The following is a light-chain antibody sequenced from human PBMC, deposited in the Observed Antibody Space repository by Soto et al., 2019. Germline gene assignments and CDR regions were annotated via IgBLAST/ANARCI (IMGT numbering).Light chain of an antibody. CDR2: RAS. J-gene: IGKJ5*01. CDR1: QSVSSL. Sequence: IVLTQSPATLSVSPGERATLSCRASQSVSSLLAWYQQRPGQAPRLLINRASNRATGIPDRFSGSGSGTDFTLTINSLEPEDFAVYYCQQRNVWPPITFGQGTRLEIK. V-gene: IGKV3-11*01. CDR3: QQRNVWPPIT.